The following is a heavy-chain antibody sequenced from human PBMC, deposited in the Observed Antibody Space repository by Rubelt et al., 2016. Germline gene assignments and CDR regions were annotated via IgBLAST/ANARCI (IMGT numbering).Heavy chain of an antibody. J-gene: IGHJ4*02. CDR3: ARRDCSGGNCYLGSPHFDY. V-gene: IGHV5-10-1*01. D-gene: IGHD2-15*01. CDR2: T. Sequence: TNYSPSFQGHVTISADKSIGTAYLQWSSLKASDTAMYYCARRDCSGGNCYLGSPHFDYWGQGTLVTVSS.